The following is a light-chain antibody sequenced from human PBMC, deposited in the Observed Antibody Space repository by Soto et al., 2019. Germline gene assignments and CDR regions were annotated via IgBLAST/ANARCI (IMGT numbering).Light chain of an antibody. CDR2: GAS. V-gene: IGKV3-15*01. J-gene: IGKJ4*01. CDR3: QHYNNQPLT. Sequence: EILMTQSPATLSVSQGERATLSCRASQSVSSDLAWYQHKPGQAPRLLIYGASTRATGIPVRFSGSGSGTDFTLTISSLQSEDFAVYYCQHYNNQPLTFGGGTKV. CDR1: QSVSSD.